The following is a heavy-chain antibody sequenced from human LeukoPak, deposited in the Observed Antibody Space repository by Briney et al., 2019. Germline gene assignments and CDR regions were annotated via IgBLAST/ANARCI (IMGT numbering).Heavy chain of an antibody. J-gene: IGHJ4*02. Sequence: SETLSLTCAVSGGSISRSGYSWSWIRQPPGKGLDWIAYIYYTGSTYYNPSLKSRVTISLDTSKNQFSLKLTSVTAADTAIFYCARHMSTIGAPDYWGQGALVTVSS. D-gene: IGHD5/OR15-5a*01. CDR2: IYYTGST. CDR3: ARHMSTIGAPDY. CDR1: GGSISRSGYS. V-gene: IGHV4-30-4*07.